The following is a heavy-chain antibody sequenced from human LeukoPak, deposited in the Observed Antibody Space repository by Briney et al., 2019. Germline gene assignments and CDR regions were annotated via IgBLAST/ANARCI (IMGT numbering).Heavy chain of an antibody. Sequence: SVKVSCKASGGTFSSYAIIWVRQAPGQGLEWMGGIIPIFGTANYAQKFQGRVTITTDESTSTAYMELSSLRSEDTAVYYCARARGGRFWIDYWGQGTLVPVSS. CDR1: GGTFSSYA. J-gene: IGHJ4*02. CDR3: ARARGGRFWIDY. CDR2: IIPIFGTA. D-gene: IGHD3-3*01. V-gene: IGHV1-69*05.